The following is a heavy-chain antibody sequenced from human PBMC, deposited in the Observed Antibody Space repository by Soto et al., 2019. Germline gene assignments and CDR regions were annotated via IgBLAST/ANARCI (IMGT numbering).Heavy chain of an antibody. D-gene: IGHD3-22*01. CDR3: ARGSWGYYDSSGYSDY. V-gene: IGHV4-34*01. J-gene: IGHJ4*02. Sequence: PSETLSLTCAVYGGSFSGYDWSWIRQPPGKGLEWIGEINHSGSTNYNPSLKSRVTISVDTSKNQFSLKLSSVTAADTAVYYCARGSWGYYDSSGYSDYWGQGTLVTVSS. CDR2: INHSGST. CDR1: GGSFSGYD.